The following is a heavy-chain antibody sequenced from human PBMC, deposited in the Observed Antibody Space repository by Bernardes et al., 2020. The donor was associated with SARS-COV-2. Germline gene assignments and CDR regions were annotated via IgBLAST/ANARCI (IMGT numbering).Heavy chain of an antibody. Sequence: GGSLRLSCVASGFTFNNFGMSWVRQAPGKGLEWVSTITGRGVTTYYADSVKGRFTISRDNSKNTLYLQMNSLRAEDTAIYYCAKGLRYSSSSDAFDIWGQGTLVTVSS. V-gene: IGHV3-23*01. CDR2: ITGRGVTT. CDR1: GFTFNNFG. CDR3: AKGLRYSSSSDAFDI. J-gene: IGHJ3*02. D-gene: IGHD6-6*01.